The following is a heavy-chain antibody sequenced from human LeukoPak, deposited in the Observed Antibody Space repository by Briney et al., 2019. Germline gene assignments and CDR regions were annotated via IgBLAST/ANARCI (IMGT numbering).Heavy chain of an antibody. CDR3: ASLAGFWSDLQEVNYYYYMDV. D-gene: IGHD3-3*01. J-gene: IGHJ6*03. CDR2: VYYSGKT. Sequence: SETLSLTCTVSGGSIISSSYYWGWIRQPPGRGLEWIGSVYYSGKTYYNPSLKSRITISVDTSKNQFSLKVSAVTAADTAVYYCASLAGFWSDLQEVNYYYYMDVWGKGTTVTVSS. V-gene: IGHV4-39*01. CDR1: GGSIISSSYY.